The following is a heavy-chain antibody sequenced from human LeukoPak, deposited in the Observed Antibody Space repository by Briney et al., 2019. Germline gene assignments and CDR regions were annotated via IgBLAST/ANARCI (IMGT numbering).Heavy chain of an antibody. D-gene: IGHD6-6*01. CDR1: GYSFPSYW. J-gene: IGHJ4*02. Sequence: GESLKISCQGSGYSFPSYWIGWVRQMSGKGLEWMGIIYPGDSDTRYSPSFQGQVTISDDKSISTAYLQWRSLKASDTAMYYCARGSIAARDLDYWGQGTLVTVSS. CDR2: IYPGDSDT. V-gene: IGHV5-51*01. CDR3: ARGSIAARDLDY.